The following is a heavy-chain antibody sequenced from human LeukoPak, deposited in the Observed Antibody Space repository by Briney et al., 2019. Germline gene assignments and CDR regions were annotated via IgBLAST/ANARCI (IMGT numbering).Heavy chain of an antibody. CDR1: GFSFSDYG. V-gene: IGHV3-30*02. CDR2: IRYDGSNK. D-gene: IGHD1-26*01. CDR3: AKDWALVGFFSPNWFDP. Sequence: PGGSLRLSCGASGFSFSDYGMHWVRQAPGKGLEWVAFIRYDGSNKYYADSVKGRFTISRDNSKNTLYLQMNSLRAEDTAVYYCAKDWALVGFFSPNWFDPWGQGTLVTVSS. J-gene: IGHJ5*02.